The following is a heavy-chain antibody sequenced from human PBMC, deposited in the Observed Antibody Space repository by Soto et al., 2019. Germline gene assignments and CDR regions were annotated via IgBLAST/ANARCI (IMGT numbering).Heavy chain of an antibody. CDR1: GVTFSGSA. Sequence: EVQLVESGGGLVQPVGSLKLSCAVSGVTFSGSAMHWVRQASGKGLEWVGRVRSEGNSYATAYAASVKGRFTISRDDSKNTAYLQMNSLKTEDTAVYYCTRGGDGYNRYDYWGQGTLVTVSS. V-gene: IGHV3-73*02. CDR2: VRSEGNSYAT. D-gene: IGHD2-21*01. J-gene: IGHJ4*02. CDR3: TRGGDGYNRYDY.